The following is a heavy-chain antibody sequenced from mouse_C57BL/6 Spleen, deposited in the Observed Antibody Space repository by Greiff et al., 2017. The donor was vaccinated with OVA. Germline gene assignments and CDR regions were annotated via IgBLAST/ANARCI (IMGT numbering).Heavy chain of an antibody. D-gene: IGHD4-1*01. CDR3: ARRTGIGYYFDY. V-gene: IGHV5-17*01. J-gene: IGHJ2*01. CDR1: GFTFSDYG. CDR2: ISSGSSTI. Sequence: EVMLVESGGGLVKPGGSLKLSCAASGFTFSDYGMHWVRQAPEKGLEWVAYISSGSSTIYYADTVKGRFTISRDNAKNTLFLQMTSLRSEDTAMYYCARRTGIGYYFDYWGQGTTLTVSS.